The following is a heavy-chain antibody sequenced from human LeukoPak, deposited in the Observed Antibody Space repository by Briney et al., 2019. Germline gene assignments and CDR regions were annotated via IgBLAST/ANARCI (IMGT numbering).Heavy chain of an antibody. V-gene: IGHV4-59*01. CDR3: ARVARRDDYGDYSHDY. D-gene: IGHD4-17*01. J-gene: IGHJ4*02. CDR2: IYYSGST. Sequence: SETLSLTCTVSGGSISSYYWSWIRQPPGKGLEWIGYIYYSGSTNYNPSLKSRVTISVDTSKNQFSLKLSSVTAADTAVYCCARVARRDDYGDYSHDYWGQGTLVTVSS. CDR1: GGSISSYY.